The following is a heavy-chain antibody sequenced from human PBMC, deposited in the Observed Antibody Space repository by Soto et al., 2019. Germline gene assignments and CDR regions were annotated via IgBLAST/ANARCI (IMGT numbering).Heavy chain of an antibody. Sequence: QVQLQESGPGLVKPSQTLSLTCTVSGGSISSGGYYWSWIRQHPGKGLEWIGYIYYSGTTYYNPSXXXRXXISVDTSKNQFSLKLSSVTAADTAVYYCARGSGRYYRFFDYWGQGTLVTVSS. V-gene: IGHV4-31*03. D-gene: IGHD3-10*01. J-gene: IGHJ4*02. CDR2: IYYSGTT. CDR1: GGSISSGGYY. CDR3: ARGSGRYYRFFDY.